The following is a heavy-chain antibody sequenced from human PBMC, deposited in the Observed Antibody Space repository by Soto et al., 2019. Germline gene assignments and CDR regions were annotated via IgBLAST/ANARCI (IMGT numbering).Heavy chain of an antibody. CDR2: ISGSGGST. Sequence: LRLSCAASGFTFSSYAMSWVRQAPGKGLEWVSAISGSGGSTYYADSVKGRFTISRDNSKNTLYLQMNSLRAEDTAVYYCAKDLSPGPFDGPIYYYYYGMDVWGQGTTVTVSS. CDR3: AKDLSPGPFDGPIYYYYYGMDV. V-gene: IGHV3-23*01. J-gene: IGHJ6*02. CDR1: GFTFSSYA.